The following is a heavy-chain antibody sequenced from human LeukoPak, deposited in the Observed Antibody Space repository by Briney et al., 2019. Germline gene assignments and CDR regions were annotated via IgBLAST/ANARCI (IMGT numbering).Heavy chain of an antibody. J-gene: IGHJ6*02. CDR1: GGSISSGGYS. Sequence: SETLSLTCAVSGGSISSGGYSWSWIRQPPGKGLEWIGYIYHSGSTYYNPSLKSRVTISVDRSKNQFSLKLSSVTAADTAAYYCARASISRSYPPYYYYYGMDVWGQGTTVTVSS. CDR3: ARASISRSYPPYYYYYGMDV. CDR2: IYHSGST. D-gene: IGHD3-9*01. V-gene: IGHV4-30-2*01.